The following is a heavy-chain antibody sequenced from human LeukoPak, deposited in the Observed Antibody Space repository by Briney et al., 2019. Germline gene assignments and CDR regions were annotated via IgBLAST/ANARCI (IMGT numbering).Heavy chain of an antibody. J-gene: IGHJ4*02. CDR3: IMITFGGVIVRERVY. D-gene: IGHD3-16*02. CDR1: GYTFTGYY. V-gene: IGHV1-2*02. CDR2: INPNSGGT. Sequence: GASVKVSCKASGYTFTGYYMHWVRQAPGQGLEWMGWINPNSGGTNYAQKFQGRVTMTRDTSISTAYMELSRLRSDDTAVYYCIMITFGGVIVRERVYWGQGTLVTVSS.